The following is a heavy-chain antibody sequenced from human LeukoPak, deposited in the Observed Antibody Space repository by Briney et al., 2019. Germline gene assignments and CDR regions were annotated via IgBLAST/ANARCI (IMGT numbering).Heavy chain of an antibody. CDR1: GFTFSSYN. Sequence: GGSLRLSCAASGFTFSSYNMNWVRQAPGKGQEWVSYISSTSGTIDYADSVKGRFTISRDNAKTSLYLQMNSLRAEDTAVYYCTSRGTLYGYWGQGTLVTVSS. CDR2: ISSTSGTI. D-gene: IGHD2/OR15-2a*01. J-gene: IGHJ4*02. V-gene: IGHV3-48*01. CDR3: TSRGTLYGY.